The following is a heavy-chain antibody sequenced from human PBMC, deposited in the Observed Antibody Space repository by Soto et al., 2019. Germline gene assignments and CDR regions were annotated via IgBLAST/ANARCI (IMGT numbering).Heavy chain of an antibody. V-gene: IGHV4-31*03. CDR2: IYYSGST. Sequence: SETLSLTCTVSGGSISSGGYYWSWIRQHPGKGLEWIGYIYYSGSTYYNPSLKSRVTISVDTSKNQFSLKLSSVTAADTAMYYCARGPYGEVLNWGQGTLVTVSS. D-gene: IGHD4-17*01. CDR1: GGSISSGGYY. CDR3: ARGPYGEVLN. J-gene: IGHJ4*02.